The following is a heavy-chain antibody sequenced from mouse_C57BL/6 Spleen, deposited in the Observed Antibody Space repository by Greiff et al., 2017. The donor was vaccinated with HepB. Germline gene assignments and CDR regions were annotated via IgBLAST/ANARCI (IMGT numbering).Heavy chain of an antibody. CDR3: ARLATAWDYFDY. J-gene: IGHJ2*01. CDR2: ISSGGSYT. Sequence: EVQGVESGGDLVKPGGSLKLSCAASGFTFSSYGMSWVRQTPDKRLEWVATISSGGSYTYYPDSVKGRFTISRDNAKNTLYLQMSSLKSEDTAMYYCARLATAWDYFDYWGQGTTLTVSS. D-gene: IGHD1-2*01. CDR1: GFTFSSYG. V-gene: IGHV5-6*01.